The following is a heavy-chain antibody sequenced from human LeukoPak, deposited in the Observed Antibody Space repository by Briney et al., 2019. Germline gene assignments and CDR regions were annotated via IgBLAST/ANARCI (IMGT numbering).Heavy chain of an antibody. V-gene: IGHV4-61*02. CDR3: ARHTNWNDLDY. CDR2: IYTSGST. J-gene: IGHJ4*02. D-gene: IGHD1-1*01. CDR1: GGSISSGSYY. Sequence: SQTLSLTCTVSGGSISSGSYYWSWIRQPAGKGLEWIGRIYTSGSTSYNPSLKSRVTISVDTSKNQFSLKLSSVTAADTAVYYCARHTNWNDLDYWGQGTLVTVSS.